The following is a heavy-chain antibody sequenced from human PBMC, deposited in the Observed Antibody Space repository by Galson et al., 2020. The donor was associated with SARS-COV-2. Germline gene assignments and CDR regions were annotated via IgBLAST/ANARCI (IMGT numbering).Heavy chain of an antibody. CDR3: VTGGLDY. V-gene: IGHV3-15*05. Sequence: GESLKISCAASGFTFSNAWMCWVRQTPGKGLEWVGRIKSKNDGGTIQYPAPVKGRFTISRDDLKDTVDLQMTSLKVEDTAVYYCVTGGLDYWGQGALVTVSS. J-gene: IGHJ4*02. D-gene: IGHD3-16*01. CDR2: IKSKNDGGTI. CDR1: GFTFSNAW.